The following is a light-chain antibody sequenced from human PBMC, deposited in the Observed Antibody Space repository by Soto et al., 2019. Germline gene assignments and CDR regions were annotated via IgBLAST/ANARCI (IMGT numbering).Light chain of an antibody. Sequence: QSVLTQSPSESASLGASVTLTCTLSSGYSNYKVDWYQQRPGKGPQFVMGVGTGGIVASKGDGIPDRFSVLGSGLTRNLAIKNIQKEDESDSHCGADHGSGSTWVFGGGTKLTVL. CDR3: GADHGSGSTWV. CDR2: VGTGGIVA. V-gene: IGLV9-49*01. CDR1: SGYSNYK. J-gene: IGLJ2*01.